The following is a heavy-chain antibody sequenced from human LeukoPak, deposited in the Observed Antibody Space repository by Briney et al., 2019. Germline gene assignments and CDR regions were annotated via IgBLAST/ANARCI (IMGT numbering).Heavy chain of an antibody. Sequence: GRSLRLSCAASGFTFSSYGMYWVREAPGKGLEWVAVIWYDGSNKYYADSVKGRFIISRDNSKNTLYLQMNSLRAEDTAVYYCARVRLANTRYDGVDYWGQGTLVTVSA. J-gene: IGHJ4*02. CDR2: IWYDGSNK. CDR1: GFTFSSYG. D-gene: IGHD5-12*01. V-gene: IGHV3-33*07. CDR3: ARVRLANTRYDGVDY.